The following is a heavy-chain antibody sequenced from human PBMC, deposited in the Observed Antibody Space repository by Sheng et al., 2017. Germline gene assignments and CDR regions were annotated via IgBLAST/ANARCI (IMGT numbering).Heavy chain of an antibody. D-gene: IGHD3-3*01. V-gene: IGHV3-23*01. J-gene: IGHJ4*02. Sequence: EVQLLESGGGLVQPGGSLRLSCAASGFTFSSYAMTWVRQAPGKGLEWVSIISVSGGSRHYADSVKGRFTISRDNSKNTLSLHMSSLRAEDTAVYYCVKPWGDYDFRSRSSYYFDYWGQGILVTVSS. CDR2: ISVSGGSR. CDR1: GFTFSSYA. CDR3: VKPWGDYDFRSRSSYYFDY.